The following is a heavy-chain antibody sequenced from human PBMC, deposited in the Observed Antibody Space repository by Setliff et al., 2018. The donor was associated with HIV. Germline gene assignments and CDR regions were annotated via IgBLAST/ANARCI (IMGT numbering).Heavy chain of an antibody. CDR3: ASDFYDSGSYGH. CDR1: GYSFSSYE. J-gene: IGHJ4*02. Sequence: GGSLRLSCAGSGYSFSSYEMNWVRQGPGKGLEWVSYISSSGSSIYYADSVKGRFTISRDNSKNTLYLQMNSLRAEDTAVYYCASDFYDSGSYGHWGQGTLVTVSS. CDR2: ISSSGSSI. V-gene: IGHV3-48*03. D-gene: IGHD3-10*01.